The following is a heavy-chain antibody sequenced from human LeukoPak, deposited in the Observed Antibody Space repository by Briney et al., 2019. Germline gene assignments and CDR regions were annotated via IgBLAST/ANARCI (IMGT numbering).Heavy chain of an antibody. J-gene: IGHJ5*02. D-gene: IGHD3-3*01. CDR1: GFTFSSYA. Sequence: PGASLRLSCAASGFTFSSYAMSWVRQTPGKGLEWVSVIYSGGSTSYADSMRGQFTISRDSSKNTLYLQMNSLRAEDTAVYYCARGFWSGYYYNWFDPWGQGTLVTVSS. CDR2: IYSGGST. V-gene: IGHV3-66*02. CDR3: ARGFWSGYYYNWFDP.